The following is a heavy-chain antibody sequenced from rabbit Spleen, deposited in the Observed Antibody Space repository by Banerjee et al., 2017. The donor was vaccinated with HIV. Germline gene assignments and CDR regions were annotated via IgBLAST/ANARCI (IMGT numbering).Heavy chain of an antibody. V-gene: IGHV1S7*01. CDR2: IDPVFGIT. D-gene: IGHD8-1*01. Sequence: QLEESAGGLVQPGGSLKLYCKASGFTLSSYYMNWVRQAPGKGLEWIGYIDPVFGITYYASWVNGRFSISRENAQNTVFLQMTSLTAADTATYFCARDGAGGSYFALWGPGTLVTVS. J-gene: IGHJ6*01. CDR3: ARDGAGGSYFAL. CDR1: GFTLSSYY.